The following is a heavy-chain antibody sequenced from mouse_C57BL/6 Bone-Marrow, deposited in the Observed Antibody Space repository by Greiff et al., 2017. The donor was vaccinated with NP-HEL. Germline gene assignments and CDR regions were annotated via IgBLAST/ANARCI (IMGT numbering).Heavy chain of an antibody. CDR3: ARSWRGNYGAMDY. CDR2: IDPSDSYT. D-gene: IGHD2-1*01. J-gene: IGHJ4*01. Sequence: QVQLQQSGAELVMPGASVKLSCKASGYTFTSYWMHWVKQRPGQGLEWIGEIDPSDSYTNYNQKFKGQSTLTVDKSSSTAYMQLSSLTSEDSAVDYCARSWRGNYGAMDYWGQGTSVTVSS. CDR1: GYTFTSYW. V-gene: IGHV1-69*01.